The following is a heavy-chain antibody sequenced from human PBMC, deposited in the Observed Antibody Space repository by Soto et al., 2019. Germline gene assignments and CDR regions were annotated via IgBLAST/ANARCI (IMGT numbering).Heavy chain of an antibody. Sequence: EVQLVESGGGLVQPGESLRLSCAASGFTFSYYWMHWVRQAPGKGLVWVSRIHSDGSSTTYADSVKGRVTISRDNAWNTLDLQMNSLSAEDTGVYYCARWDGGAFDLWGQGTVVTVSS. CDR1: GFTFSYYW. V-gene: IGHV3-74*01. D-gene: IGHD4-17*01. CDR2: IHSDGSST. J-gene: IGHJ3*01. CDR3: ARWDGGAFDL.